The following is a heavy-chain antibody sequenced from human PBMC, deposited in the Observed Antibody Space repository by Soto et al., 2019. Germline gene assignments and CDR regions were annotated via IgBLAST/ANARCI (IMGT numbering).Heavy chain of an antibody. CDR1: GYSLTRYW. CDR2: IDPSDSYT. D-gene: IGHD3-10*01. V-gene: IGHV5-10-1*01. CDR3: ARTAFGGRGWFDP. J-gene: IGHJ5*02. Sequence: GESPMLPCKGSGYSLTRYWISCVREMPRKGLEWMGRIDPSDSYTNYSPSFQGHVTISADKSISTAYLQWSSLKASDTAMYYWARTAFGGRGWFDPWGQGTLVTVSS.